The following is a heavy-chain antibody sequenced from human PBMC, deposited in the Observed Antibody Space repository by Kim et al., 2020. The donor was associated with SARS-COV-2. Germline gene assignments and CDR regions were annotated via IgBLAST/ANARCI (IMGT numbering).Heavy chain of an antibody. J-gene: IGHJ4*02. V-gene: IGHV1-2*06. Sequence: ASVKVSCKASGYTFTGYYMHWVRQAPGQGLEWMGRINPNSGGTNYAQKFQGRVTMTRDTSISTAYMELSRLRSDDTAVYYCARDLRARPPAGFQLGYWGQGTLVTVSS. D-gene: IGHD1-1*01. CDR1: GYTFTGYY. CDR3: ARDLRARPPAGFQLGY. CDR2: INPNSGGT.